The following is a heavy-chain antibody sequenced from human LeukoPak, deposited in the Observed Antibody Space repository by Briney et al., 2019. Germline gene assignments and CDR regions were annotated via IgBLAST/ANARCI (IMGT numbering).Heavy chain of an antibody. D-gene: IGHD2-2*01. CDR2: IYTSGST. Sequence: SETLSLTCTVSGGSISSYYWSWIRQPPGKGLEWIGYIYTSGSTNYNPSLKSRVTISVDTSKNQFSLKLSSVTAADTAVYYCARLTIVVAPAASYAFDIWGQGTMVTVSS. CDR1: GGSISSYY. V-gene: IGHV4-4*09. CDR3: ARLTIVVAPAASYAFDI. J-gene: IGHJ3*02.